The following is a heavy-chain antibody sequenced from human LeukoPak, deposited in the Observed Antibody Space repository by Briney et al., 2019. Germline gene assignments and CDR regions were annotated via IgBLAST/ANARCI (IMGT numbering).Heavy chain of an antibody. V-gene: IGHV4-39*01. Sequence: SETLSLTCTASGGSISSSSYYWGWIRQPPGKGLEWIGSIYYSGSTYYNPSLKSRVTISVDTSKNQFSLKLSSVTAADTAVYYCARHWEEVPAAIAIDYWGQGTLVTVSS. D-gene: IGHD2-2*01. CDR1: GGSISSSSYY. CDR2: IYYSGST. CDR3: ARHWEEVPAAIAIDY. J-gene: IGHJ4*02.